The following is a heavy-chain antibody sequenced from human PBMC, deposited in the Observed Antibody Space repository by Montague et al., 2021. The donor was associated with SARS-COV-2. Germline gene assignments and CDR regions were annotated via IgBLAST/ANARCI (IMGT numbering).Heavy chain of an antibody. CDR2: IYCSGST. D-gene: IGHD5-24*01. Sequence: SETLSLTRTVSGGSISSYYWSWIRQPPGKGLEWIGYIYCSGSTNYNPSLKSPVTISVDTSKNQFSLKLSSVTAADTAVYYCARGDVEMATIKSGGPFYHFDYWGQGTLVTVSS. V-gene: IGHV4-59*13. CDR1: GGSISSYY. CDR3: ARGDVEMATIKSGGPFYHFDY. J-gene: IGHJ4*02.